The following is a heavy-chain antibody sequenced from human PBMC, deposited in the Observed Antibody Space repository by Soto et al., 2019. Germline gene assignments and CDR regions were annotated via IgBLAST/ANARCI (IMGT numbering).Heavy chain of an antibody. V-gene: IGHV4-34*01. CDR1: GGSFSGYY. D-gene: IGHD5-18*01. J-gene: IGHJ4*02. CDR3: ARLAKIQLWFGIDY. CDR2: INHSGST. Sequence: QVQLQQWGAGLLKPSETLSLTCTVYGGSFSGYYWSWIRQPPGKGLEWIGEINHSGSTNYNPSLKSRVTISVDPSKNQFYLKLSSVTAADTAVYYCARLAKIQLWFGIDYWGQGTLVTVSS.